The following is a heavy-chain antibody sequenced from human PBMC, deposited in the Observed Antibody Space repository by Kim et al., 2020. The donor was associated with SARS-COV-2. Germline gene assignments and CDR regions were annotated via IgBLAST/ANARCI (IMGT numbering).Heavy chain of an antibody. CDR2: LHPRSGST. CDR3: ASGWSGYDEGSYNWIDP. Sequence: ASVKVSCKASGYTFTNSVINWFRPATGQGLEWMGWLHPRSGSTAYAQKFRGRVTMTGDTSISTAYMELSSLGSEDTAVYYCASGWSGYDEGSYNWIDPWGQGTLVTVSS. J-gene: IGHJ5*02. D-gene: IGHD5-12*01. V-gene: IGHV1-8*01. CDR1: GYTFTNSV.